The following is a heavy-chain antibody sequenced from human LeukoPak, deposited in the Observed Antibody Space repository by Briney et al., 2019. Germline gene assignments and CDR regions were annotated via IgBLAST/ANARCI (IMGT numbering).Heavy chain of an antibody. J-gene: IGHJ3*02. D-gene: IGHD3-9*01. CDR2: MNPNSGNT. CDR3: ARDRGVRGLRYFDSPTHLEAQRPVGI. CDR1: GYTFTSYD. Sequence: EASVKVSCKASGYTFTSYDINWVRQATGQGLEWMGWMNPNSGNTNYAQKLQGRVTMTTDTSTSTAYMELRSLRSDDTAVYYCARDRGVRGLRYFDSPTHLEAQRPVGIWGQGTMVTVSS. V-gene: IGHV1-18*01.